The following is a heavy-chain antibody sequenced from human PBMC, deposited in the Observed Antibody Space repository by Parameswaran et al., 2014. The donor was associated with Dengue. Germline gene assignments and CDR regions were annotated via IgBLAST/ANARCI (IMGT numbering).Heavy chain of an antibody. CDR2: ISYDGSNK. Sequence: WIRQPPGKGLEWVAVISYDGSNKYYADSVKGRFTISRDNSKNTLYLQMNSLRAEDTAVYYCAKDLNYCSGGSCYLTYYYYGMDVWGQGTTVTVS. D-gene: IGHD2-15*01. CDR3: AKDLNYCSGGSCYLTYYYYGMDV. V-gene: IGHV3-30*18. J-gene: IGHJ6*02.